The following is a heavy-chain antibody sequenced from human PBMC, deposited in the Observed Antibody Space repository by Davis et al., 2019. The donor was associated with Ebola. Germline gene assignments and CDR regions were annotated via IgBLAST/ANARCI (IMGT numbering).Heavy chain of an antibody. V-gene: IGHV3-9*01. D-gene: IGHD5-18*01. CDR2: ISWNSGSI. CDR3: AKEDTALNVGGMDV. CDR1: GFNFDDYA. J-gene: IGHJ6*02. Sequence: SLKISCTASGFNFDDYAMHWVRQAPGKGLEWVSSISWNSGSINYADSVKGRFTISRDNAKNSLYLQMNSLRAEDTALYYCAKEDTALNVGGMDVWGQGTTVIVSS.